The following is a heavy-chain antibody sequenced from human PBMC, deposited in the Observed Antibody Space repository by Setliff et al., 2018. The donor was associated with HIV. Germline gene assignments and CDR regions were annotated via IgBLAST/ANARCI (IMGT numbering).Heavy chain of an antibody. Sequence: SETLSLTCTVSGGSISSYYWSWIRQPPGKGLEWIGSIYYSGSTNYNPSLKSRVTISVDKSKNQFSLKLTSVTAADTAVYYCAVRRYYDSTGYYDYWGQGTLVTVSS. D-gene: IGHD3-22*01. CDR3: AVRRYYDSTGYYDY. CDR1: GGSISSYY. CDR2: IYYSGST. J-gene: IGHJ4*02. V-gene: IGHV4-59*12.